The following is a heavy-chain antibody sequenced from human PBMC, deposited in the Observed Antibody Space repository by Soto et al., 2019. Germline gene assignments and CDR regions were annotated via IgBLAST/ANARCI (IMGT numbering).Heavy chain of an antibody. CDR1: GGSVSSGSYY. V-gene: IGHV4-61*01. Sequence: SETLSLTCTVSGGSVSSGSYYWSWIRQPPGKGLEWIGYIYYSGSTNYNPSLKSRVTISVDTSKNQLSLKLSSVTAADTAVYYCARLYYDILTGYSYYFDYWGQGTLVTVSS. J-gene: IGHJ4*02. CDR2: IYYSGST. D-gene: IGHD3-9*01. CDR3: ARLYYDILTGYSYYFDY.